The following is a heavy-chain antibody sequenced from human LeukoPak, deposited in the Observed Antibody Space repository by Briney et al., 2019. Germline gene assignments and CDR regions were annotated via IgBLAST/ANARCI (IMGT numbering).Heavy chain of an antibody. V-gene: IGHV1-18*01. CDR1: SYAFTRYG. J-gene: IGHJ4*02. D-gene: IGHD3-10*01. CDR3: ARVRVRGVITSDY. CDR2: ISGYNGNT. Sequence: ASVKVSCKASSYAFTRYGISWVRQAPGQGLEWMGWISGYNGNTDYAQKLQGRVTMTTDTSTSTAYMELRSLRSDDTAVYYCARVRVRGVITSDYWGQGTLVTVSS.